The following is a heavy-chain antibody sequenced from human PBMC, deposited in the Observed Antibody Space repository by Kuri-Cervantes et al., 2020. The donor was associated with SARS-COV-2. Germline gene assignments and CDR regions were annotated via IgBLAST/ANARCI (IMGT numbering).Heavy chain of an antibody. Sequence: GGSRRPSCAASGFNFSRTDRPGVRQAPGKGLEWVAVISHEGKNKKCIASGKGRFTISRDNSQNTLYLHMKSLRSEDTAMYYCAKDRVCVQDFWGQGTLVTVSS. D-gene: IGHD2-21*01. CDR2: ISHEGKNK. CDR1: GFNFSRTD. CDR3: AKDRVCVQDF. J-gene: IGHJ4*02. V-gene: IGHV3-30*18.